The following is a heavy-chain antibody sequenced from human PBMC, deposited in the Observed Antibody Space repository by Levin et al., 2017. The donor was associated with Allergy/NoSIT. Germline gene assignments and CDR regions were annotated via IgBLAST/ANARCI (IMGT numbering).Heavy chain of an antibody. J-gene: IGHJ4*02. D-gene: IGHD3-10*01. V-gene: IGHV3-9*01. CDR1: GFTFDDYA. CDR2: ITWNSGSL. CDR3: ATLYGSASYYNDY. Sequence: GGSLRLSCAASGFTFDDYAMHWVRQAPGKGLEWVSGITWNSGSLGYADSVKGRFTISRDNAKNSLYLQMNSLRAEDTALYYCATLYGSASYYNDYWGQGTLVTVSS.